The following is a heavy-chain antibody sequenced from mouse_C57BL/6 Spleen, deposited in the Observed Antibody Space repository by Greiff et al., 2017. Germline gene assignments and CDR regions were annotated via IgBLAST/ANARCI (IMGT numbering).Heavy chain of an antibody. CDR1: GYTFTDYE. V-gene: IGHV1-15*01. CDR3: TEGANSNYYAMDY. D-gene: IGHD2-5*01. CDR2: IDPETGGT. Sequence: QVQLQQSGAELVRPGASVTLSCKASGYTFTDYEMHWVKQTPVHGLEWIGAIDPETGGTAYNQKFKGKAILTADKSSSTAYMELRSLTSEDSAVYYCTEGANSNYYAMDYWGQGTAVTVSS. J-gene: IGHJ4*01.